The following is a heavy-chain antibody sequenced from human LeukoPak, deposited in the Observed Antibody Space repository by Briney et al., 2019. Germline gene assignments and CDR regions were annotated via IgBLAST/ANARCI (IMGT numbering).Heavy chain of an antibody. V-gene: IGHV4-30-4*01. D-gene: IGHD5/OR15-5a*01. CDR3: ARVVPIVSTAYYFDY. Sequence: PSETLALTCTVSGVSISSGGYYWSWIRQSPEKGLEWIGYIYCSGIAYYNPSLESRVTISVDTSRNQFSLKLRSVTAADTAVYYCARVVPIVSTAYYFDYWGQGTLVTVSS. CDR2: IYCSGIA. CDR1: GVSISSGGYY. J-gene: IGHJ4*02.